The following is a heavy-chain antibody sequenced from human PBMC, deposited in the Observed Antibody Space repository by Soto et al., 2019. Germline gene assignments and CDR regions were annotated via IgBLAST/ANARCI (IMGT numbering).Heavy chain of an antibody. V-gene: IGHV1-3*01. CDR2: INAGNGNT. CDR1: GYTFTSYA. Sequence: ASVKVSCKASGYTFTSYAMHWLLQAPGQRLEWMGWINAGNGNTKYSQKFQGRVTITRDTSASTAYMELSSLRSEDTAVYYCARRPVAVAGTRGYYGMDVWGRGTTVTVSS. J-gene: IGHJ6*02. D-gene: IGHD6-19*01. CDR3: ARRPVAVAGTRGYYGMDV.